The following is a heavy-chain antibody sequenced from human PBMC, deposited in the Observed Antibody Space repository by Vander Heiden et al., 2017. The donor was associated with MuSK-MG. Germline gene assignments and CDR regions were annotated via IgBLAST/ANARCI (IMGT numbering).Heavy chain of an antibody. CDR2: KYDTGTA. V-gene: IGHV4-39*07. J-gene: IGHJ6*02. CDR1: GGSIINSNSY. CDR3: ARDRGGEYYEYGMDV. D-gene: IGHD3-16*01. Sequence: QLQLQESGPRLVNTSATLSLTCTVSGGSIINSNSYWGWICQPPGKGLEWIAYKYDTGTAYYNPSLESRVTILIDTSKGQFSLRLNSVTAADTAVYYCARDRGGEYYEYGMDVWGPGTTVTVSS.